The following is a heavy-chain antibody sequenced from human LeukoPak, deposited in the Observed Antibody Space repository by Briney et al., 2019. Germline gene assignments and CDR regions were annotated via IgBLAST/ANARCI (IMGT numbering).Heavy chain of an antibody. CDR1: GGTFSSYA. D-gene: IGHD2-2*01. J-gene: IGHJ4*02. Sequence: SVKVSCKASGGTFSSYAISWLRQAPGQGLEWMGGIIPIFGTANYAQKFQGRVTITADESTSTAYMELSSLRSEDTAVYYCARALGYCSSTSCYPDDYWGQGTLVTVPS. CDR3: ARALGYCSSTSCYPDDY. V-gene: IGHV1-69*01. CDR2: IIPIFGTA.